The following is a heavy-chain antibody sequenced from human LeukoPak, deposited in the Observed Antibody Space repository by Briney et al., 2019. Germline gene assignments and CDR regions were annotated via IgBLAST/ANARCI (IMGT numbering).Heavy chain of an antibody. CDR2: INPSGGST. D-gene: IGHD2-2*02. V-gene: IGHV1-46*01. CDR1: GYTFTSYC. J-gene: IGHJ5*02. Sequence: ASVKVSCKASGYTFTSYCMHWVRQPPGQGLEWMGIINPSGGSTSYAQKFQGRVTMTRDMSTSTVYMELSSLRSEDTAVYYCARDERGYCSSTSCYKVFGWFDPWGQGTLVTVSS. CDR3: ARDERGYCSSTSCYKVFGWFDP.